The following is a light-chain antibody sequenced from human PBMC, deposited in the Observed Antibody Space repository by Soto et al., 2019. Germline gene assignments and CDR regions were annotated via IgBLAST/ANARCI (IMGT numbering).Light chain of an antibody. CDR1: SEDVGAHNF. Sequence: QSVLTGPSSLSVSPGQSITISCTGTSEDVGAHNFVSWYQQHPGKAPKVLIYEVTIRPSGVSYRFSASKSGNTAYLTISGLQPEDEADYYCNSYTNTAARDFRTGTKVNVL. V-gene: IGLV2-14*01. J-gene: IGLJ1*01. CDR3: NSYTNTAARD. CDR2: EVT.